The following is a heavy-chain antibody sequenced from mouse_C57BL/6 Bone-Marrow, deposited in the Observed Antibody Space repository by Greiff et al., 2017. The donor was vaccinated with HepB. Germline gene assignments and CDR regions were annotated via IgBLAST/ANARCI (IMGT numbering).Heavy chain of an antibody. D-gene: IGHD1-1*01. CDR1: GFSLTSYG. Sequence: QVQLKESGPGLVQPSQSLSITCTVSGFSLTSYGVHWVRQSPGKGLEWLGVIWSGGSTDYNAAFISRLSISKDNSKGQVFFKMNSLQADDTSIYYCARNSFYYYGSSSYFDYWGQGTTLTVSS. CDR3: ARNSFYYYGSSSYFDY. J-gene: IGHJ2*01. CDR2: IWSGGST. V-gene: IGHV2-2*01.